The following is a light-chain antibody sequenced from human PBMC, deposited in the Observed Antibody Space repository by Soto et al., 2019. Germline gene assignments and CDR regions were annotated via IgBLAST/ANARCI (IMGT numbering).Light chain of an antibody. V-gene: IGKV3-15*01. CDR1: QSVNSY. CDR3: QQYNNWPYT. CDR2: GAS. J-gene: IGKJ2*01. Sequence: EIVMTQSPATLSVSPGERATRSCRASQSVNSYLAWYQQKPGQAPRLLIYGASTRATGVPARFSGSGSGTEFTLTISSLQSEDFAVYFCQQYNNWPYTFGQGTTGDIK.